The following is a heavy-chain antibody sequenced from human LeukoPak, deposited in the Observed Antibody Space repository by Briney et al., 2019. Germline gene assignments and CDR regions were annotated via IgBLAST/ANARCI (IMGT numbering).Heavy chain of an antibody. CDR2: IKQDGSEK. D-gene: IGHD6-13*01. CDR1: GFTFSSYW. J-gene: IGHJ4*02. CDR3: AREVKAAAGTPAYYFDY. Sequence: GGSLRLSCAASGFTFSSYWMSWVRQAPGKGLEWVANIKQDGSEKYYVDSVKGRFTISRDNAKNSLYLQMNSLRAEDTAVYYCAREVKAAAGTPAYYFDYWGQGTLVTVSS. V-gene: IGHV3-7*01.